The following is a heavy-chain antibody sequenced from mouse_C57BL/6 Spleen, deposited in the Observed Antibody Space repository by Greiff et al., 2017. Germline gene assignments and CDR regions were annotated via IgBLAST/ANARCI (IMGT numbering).Heavy chain of an antibody. CDR3: ARPGAFDY. CDR2: INPNNGGT. D-gene: IGHD3-1*01. Sequence: EVKLQQSGPELVKPGASVKISCKASGYTFTDYYMNWVKQSHGKSLEWIGDINPNNGGTSYNQKFKGKATLTVDKSSSTAYMELRSLTSEDSAVYYCARPGAFDYWGQGTTLTVSS. V-gene: IGHV1-26*01. J-gene: IGHJ2*01. CDR1: GYTFTDYY.